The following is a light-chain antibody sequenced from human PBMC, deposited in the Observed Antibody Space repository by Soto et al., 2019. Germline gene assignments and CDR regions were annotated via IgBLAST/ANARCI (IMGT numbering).Light chain of an antibody. V-gene: IGLV2-23*02. J-gene: IGLJ2*01. CDR3: CSYAGSTSLL. CDR1: SRDVGSYNL. CDR2: EDT. Sequence: QSALTQPASVSGSPGQSITISCTGPSRDVGSYNLVSWYQQHPDKAPKLMIYEDTKRPSGVSNRFSGSKSGNTASLTLSGLQAEDEADYYCCSYAGSTSLLFGGGTKLTVL.